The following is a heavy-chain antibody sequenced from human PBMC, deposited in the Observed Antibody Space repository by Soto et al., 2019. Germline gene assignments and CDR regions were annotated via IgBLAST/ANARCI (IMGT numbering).Heavy chain of an antibody. Sequence: GGSLRLSCAASGFTFSSYGMHWVRQAPGKGLEWVAVISYDGSNKYYADSVKGRFTISRDNSKNTLYLQMNSLRAEDTAVYYCAKDPGVVPAAISYYYGMDVWGQGTTVTVSS. CDR3: AKDPGVVPAAISYYYGMDV. CDR2: ISYDGSNK. V-gene: IGHV3-30*18. J-gene: IGHJ6*02. D-gene: IGHD2-2*01. CDR1: GFTFSSYG.